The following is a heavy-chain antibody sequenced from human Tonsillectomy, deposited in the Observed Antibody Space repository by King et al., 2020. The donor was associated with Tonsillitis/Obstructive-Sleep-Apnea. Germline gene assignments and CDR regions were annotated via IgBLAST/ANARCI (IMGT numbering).Heavy chain of an antibody. V-gene: IGHV3-72*01. D-gene: IGHD1-14*01. CDR1: GFTFSDHY. CDR2: TRNKAHRYPT. CDR3: ARVRTSSPVYNLDY. Sequence: VQLVESGGGLVQPGGSLRLSCAASGFTFSDHYMDWVRQAPGKGLEWVGRTRNKAHRYPTEYAASVKGRFTISGDDSENSLYLQMNSLKTEDTAVYYCARVRTSSPVYNLDYWGQGTLVTVSS. J-gene: IGHJ4*02.